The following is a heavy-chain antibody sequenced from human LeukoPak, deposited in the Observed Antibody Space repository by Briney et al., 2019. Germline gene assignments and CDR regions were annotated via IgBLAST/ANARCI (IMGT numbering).Heavy chain of an antibody. CDR2: ISSDSGTR. D-gene: IGHD1-14*01. Sequence: PGGSLRLSCAASGLTFSTYSMNWVRQAPGKGLEWVSYISSDSGTRYYADSVKGRFTISRDNAKNSLYLQMNSLRAEDTAVYYCARAAQPGFDPWGQGTLVTVAS. CDR1: GLTFSTYS. V-gene: IGHV3-48*01. J-gene: IGHJ5*02. CDR3: ARAAQPGFDP.